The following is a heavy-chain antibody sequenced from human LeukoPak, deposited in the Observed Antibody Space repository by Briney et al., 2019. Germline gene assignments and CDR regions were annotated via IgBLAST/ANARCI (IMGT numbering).Heavy chain of an antibody. Sequence: SETLSLTCTVSGGSVSSYYWSWIRQPAGKGLEWIGRIYTSGSTNYNPSIKSRVTMSVDTSKNQFSLKLSSVTAADTAVYYCARDIVGATRAAFDIWGQGTMVTVSS. CDR3: ARDIVGATRAAFDI. CDR1: GGSVSSYY. CDR2: IYTSGST. D-gene: IGHD1-26*01. J-gene: IGHJ3*02. V-gene: IGHV4-4*07.